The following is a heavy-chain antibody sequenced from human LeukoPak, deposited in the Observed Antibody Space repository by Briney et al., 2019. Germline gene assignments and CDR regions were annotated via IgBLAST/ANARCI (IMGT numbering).Heavy chain of an antibody. CDR1: GDSISSGDYF. CDR3: ARDKDYFDSGGAFDI. D-gene: IGHD3-22*01. V-gene: IGHV4-30-4*02. CDR2: IYYSGST. Sequence: SETLSLTCTVSGDSISSGDYFWRWIRQPPGKGLEWIGYIYYSGSTYYNPSLKSRPTISIDTSKNQFSLKLSSVTAADTAVYYCARDKDYFDSGGAFDIWGQGTMVTVSS. J-gene: IGHJ3*02.